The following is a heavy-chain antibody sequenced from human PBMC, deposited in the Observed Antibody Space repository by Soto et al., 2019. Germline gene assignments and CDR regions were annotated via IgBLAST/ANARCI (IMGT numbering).Heavy chain of an antibody. J-gene: IGHJ5*02. D-gene: IGHD2-2*01. CDR3: ARDWALIVVVPAAKVWFDP. CDR1: GYTFTSYG. V-gene: IGHV1-18*01. CDR2: ISAYNGNT. Sequence: ASVKVSCKASGYTFTSYGISWVRQAPGQGLEWMGWISAYNGNTNYAQKLQGRVTMTTDTSTSTAYMELRSLRSDDTAVYYCARDWALIVVVPAAKVWFDPWGQGTPVTVSS.